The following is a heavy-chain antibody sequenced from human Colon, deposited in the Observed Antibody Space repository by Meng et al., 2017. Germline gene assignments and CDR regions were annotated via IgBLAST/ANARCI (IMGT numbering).Heavy chain of an antibody. CDR3: ARGPQYCSSTNCYAPYFDY. Sequence: GESLKISCAASGFTFSSYVMHWVRQAPGKGLEWVAVISFDGGKYYYADSVKGRFTISRDNSKNTLYLQMNSLRAEDTAVYYCARGPQYCSSTNCYAPYFDYWGQGTLVTVSS. CDR1: GFTFSSYV. CDR2: ISFDGGKY. J-gene: IGHJ4*02. D-gene: IGHD2-2*01. V-gene: IGHV3-30*04.